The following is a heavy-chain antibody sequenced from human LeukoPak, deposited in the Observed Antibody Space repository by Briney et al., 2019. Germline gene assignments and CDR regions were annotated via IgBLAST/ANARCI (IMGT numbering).Heavy chain of an antibody. Sequence: GGSLRLSCAASGFTVSSNYMSWVRQAPGKGLEWVSVIYSGGSAYYTDSVKGRFTISRDKSKNTLYLQMNSLRAEDTAVYYCARSRDGHNYYYYGMDVWGQGTTVTVSS. V-gene: IGHV3-53*01. J-gene: IGHJ6*02. CDR2: IYSGGSA. CDR1: GFTVSSNY. CDR3: ARSRDGHNYYYYGMDV. D-gene: IGHD5-24*01.